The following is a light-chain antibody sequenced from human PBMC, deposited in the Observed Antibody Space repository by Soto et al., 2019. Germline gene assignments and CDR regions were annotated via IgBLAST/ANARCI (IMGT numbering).Light chain of an antibody. Sequence: ELVLTQSPGTLSLSPGERATLSCRASQTVNNNYLAWYQQIPGQAPRLLISGASGRATGTPDRFSGSASGTDFTLTISRLEPEDFAVYYCQRYNNWPLTFGGGTKVDIK. CDR1: QTVNNNY. V-gene: IGKV3-20*01. CDR3: QRYNNWPLT. CDR2: GAS. J-gene: IGKJ4*01.